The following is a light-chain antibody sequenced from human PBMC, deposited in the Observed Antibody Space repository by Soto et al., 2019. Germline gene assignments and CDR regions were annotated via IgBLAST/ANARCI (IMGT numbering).Light chain of an antibody. CDR3: QQHNNWPPWT. V-gene: IGKV3-15*01. CDR2: GAY. J-gene: IGKJ1*01. Sequence: IVLTQSPATLSVSPGERVTLSCRASQSVDINLAWYQQKPGQAPRLVIYGAYTRATDMPGNFSGSGSGTEFTLTISSLQSEDFAVYYCQQHNNWPPWTXGQGTKVDIK. CDR1: QSVDIN.